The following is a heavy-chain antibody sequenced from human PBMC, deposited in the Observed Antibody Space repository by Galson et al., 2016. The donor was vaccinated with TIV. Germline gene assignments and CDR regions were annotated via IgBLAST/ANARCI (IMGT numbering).Heavy chain of an antibody. J-gene: IGHJ6*02. CDR3: AKVPSSGFYYYYAFDV. CDR2: ISWNSAYI. D-gene: IGHD3-22*01. CDR1: GFTFDDYA. V-gene: IGHV3-9*01. Sequence: SLRLSCAASGFTFDDYAMHWVRQAPGKGLEWVSGISWNSAYIAYADSVKGRFTISRDSAKNTLFLQMNSLRVEDTAVYFCAKVPSSGFYYYYAFDVWGQGTTVTVSS.